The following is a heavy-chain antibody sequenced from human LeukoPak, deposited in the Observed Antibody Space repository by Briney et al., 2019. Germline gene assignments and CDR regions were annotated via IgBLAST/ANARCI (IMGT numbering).Heavy chain of an antibody. D-gene: IGHD1-20*01. Sequence: PGGSLRLSCAASGFTFSGSTMHWVRQASGKGLEWVGRVGNKASSYATAYAASVEGRFTISRDDSKNTAYLQMNSLKTEDTAVYYCTRSLNWIREYWGQGTLVTVSS. CDR1: GFTFSGST. CDR2: VGNKASSYAT. CDR3: TRSLNWIREY. J-gene: IGHJ4*02. V-gene: IGHV3-73*01.